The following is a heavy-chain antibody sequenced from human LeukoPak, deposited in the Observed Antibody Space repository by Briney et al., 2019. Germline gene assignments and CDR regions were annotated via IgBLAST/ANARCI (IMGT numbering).Heavy chain of an antibody. D-gene: IGHD3-9*01. Sequence: GASVKVSCKASGYTFTSYGISWVRQAPGQGLEWMGWISAYNGNTNYAQKLQGRVTMTTDTSTSTAYMELRSLRSDDTAVYYCARLYDILTGYYTQPGLSSLDYWGQGTLVTVSS. CDR3: ARLYDILTGYYTQPGLSSLDY. CDR2: ISAYNGNT. CDR1: GYTFTSYG. V-gene: IGHV1-18*01. J-gene: IGHJ4*02.